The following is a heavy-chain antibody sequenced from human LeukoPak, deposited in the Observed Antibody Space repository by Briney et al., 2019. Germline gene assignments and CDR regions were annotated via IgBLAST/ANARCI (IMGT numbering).Heavy chain of an antibody. J-gene: IGHJ4*02. V-gene: IGHV3-48*03. CDR2: ISDGDPTI. CDR1: GFPFSNYQ. Sequence: GGSLRLSCAASGFPFSNYQMNWVRQAPGEGLEWVSHISDGDPTIYYADSVKGRFTISRDDAKSSLYLEMNSLSAENTAIYYCARGHGTSWFTFDSWGQGTLVSVSS. CDR3: ARGHGTSWFTFDS. D-gene: IGHD6-13*01.